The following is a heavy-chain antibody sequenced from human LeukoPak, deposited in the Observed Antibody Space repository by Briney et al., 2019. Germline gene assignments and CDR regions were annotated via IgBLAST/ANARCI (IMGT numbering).Heavy chain of an antibody. J-gene: IGHJ4*02. CDR2: ISYDGSNK. Sequence: GGSLRLSCAASGFTFSSYGMHWVRQAPGKGLEWVAVISYDGSNKYYAESVKGRFTISRDNSKNTLYLQMNSLRPEDTAVYYCARHLWFGEPMPDYWGQGTLVTVSS. D-gene: IGHD3-10*01. CDR1: GFTFSSYG. V-gene: IGHV3-30*03. CDR3: ARHLWFGEPMPDY.